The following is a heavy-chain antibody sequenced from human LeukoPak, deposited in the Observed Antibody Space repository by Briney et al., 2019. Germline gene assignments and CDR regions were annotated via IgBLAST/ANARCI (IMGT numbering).Heavy chain of an antibody. V-gene: IGHV3-30-3*01. CDR3: ARDGLIRGPADYYYGMDV. CDR1: GFSFSRYG. CDR2: ISYDGSSK. Sequence: GGSLRLSCAASGFSFSRYGMHWVRQAPGKELEWVAVISYDGSSKFYADSVRGRFTISRDNSKNTLYVQMNSLRTEDTAVYYCARDGLIRGPADYYYGMDVWGQGTTVTVSS. J-gene: IGHJ6*02. D-gene: IGHD3-10*01.